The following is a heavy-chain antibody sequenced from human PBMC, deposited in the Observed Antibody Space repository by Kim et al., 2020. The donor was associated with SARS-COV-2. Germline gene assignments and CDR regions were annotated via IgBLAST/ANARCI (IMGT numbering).Heavy chain of an antibody. D-gene: IGHD3-10*01. Sequence: NYAQKFQGRVTMTRDTSISTAYMELSRLRSDDTAVYYCARAARGWGGMDVWGQGTTVTVSS. J-gene: IGHJ6*02. V-gene: IGHV1-2*02. CDR3: ARAARGWGGMDV.